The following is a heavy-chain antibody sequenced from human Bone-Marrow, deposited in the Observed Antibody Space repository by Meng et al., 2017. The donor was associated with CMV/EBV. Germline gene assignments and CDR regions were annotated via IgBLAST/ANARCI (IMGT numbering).Heavy chain of an antibody. Sequence: GGSLRLSCKGSGYNFKRSWIGWVRQMPGKGLEWMAIIYPIDSHTKYSPSFQGQVTISADVSTSTAYLQWSGLQASDTAIYWCAKHSSPWSSGYFDSRGQGTRVTVSA. CDR1: GYNFKRSW. CDR2: IYPIDSHT. CDR3: AKHSSPWSSGYFDS. J-gene: IGHJ4*02. D-gene: IGHD3-10*01. V-gene: IGHV5-51*01.